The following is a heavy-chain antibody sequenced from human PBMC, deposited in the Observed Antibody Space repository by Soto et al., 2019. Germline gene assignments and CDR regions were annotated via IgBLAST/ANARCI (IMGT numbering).Heavy chain of an antibody. J-gene: IGHJ6*02. CDR2: IPYTGSP. V-gene: IGHV4-61*08. D-gene: IGHD2-8*02. CDR3: ARDSWSTPLSMDV. CDR1: GRSVSSADYY. Sequence: QVQLQESGPGLVRPSETLSLTCTVSGRSVSSADYYWSWIRQPPGKPLEWIWYIPYTGSPYHNPSLESRATISVGTSKNQFALRLISVSAADTAVYFCARDSWSTPLSMDVWGHGTTVTVSS.